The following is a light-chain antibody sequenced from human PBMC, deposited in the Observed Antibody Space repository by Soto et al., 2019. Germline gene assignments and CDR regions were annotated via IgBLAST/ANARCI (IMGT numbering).Light chain of an antibody. Sequence: DIQMTQSPSSLSVSIGDRVTITCRASQSISTYLNWYEQKPGKAPNLLIYGASTLQSGVPSRFSGGGPGTYFTLTISGLQPEDFGSYYCQQSYTSPVTFGGGTKVEIK. V-gene: IGKV1-39*01. J-gene: IGKJ4*01. CDR2: GAS. CDR3: QQSYTSPVT. CDR1: QSISTY.